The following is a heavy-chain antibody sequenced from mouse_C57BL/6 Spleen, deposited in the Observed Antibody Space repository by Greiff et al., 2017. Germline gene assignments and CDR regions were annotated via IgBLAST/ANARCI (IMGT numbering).Heavy chain of an antibody. V-gene: IGHV5-9*01. J-gene: IGHJ2*01. CDR2: ISGGGGNT. CDR3: ARLYYGSVYY. Sequence: DVMLVESGGGLVKPGGSLKLSCAASGFTFSSYTMSWVRQTPEKRLEWVATISGGGGNTYYPDSVKGRFTISRDNAKNTLYLQMSSLRSEDTALYYCARLYYGSVYYWGQGTTLTVSS. D-gene: IGHD1-1*01. CDR1: GFTFSSYT.